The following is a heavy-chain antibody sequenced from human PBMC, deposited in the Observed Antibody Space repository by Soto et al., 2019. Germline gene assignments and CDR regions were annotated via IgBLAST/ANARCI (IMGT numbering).Heavy chain of an antibody. D-gene: IGHD1-1*01. Sequence: GGSLRLSCAASGFTFSSYTMSWVRQAPGKGLEWVSAISGIGRDKFYADSVKGRFTISRDNAEDSLYLQMNSLRAEDTAVYYCVKEVEGFDSWGQGTLVTVSS. CDR3: VKEVEGFDS. V-gene: IGHV3-23*01. CDR2: ISGIGRDK. CDR1: GFTFSSYT. J-gene: IGHJ4*02.